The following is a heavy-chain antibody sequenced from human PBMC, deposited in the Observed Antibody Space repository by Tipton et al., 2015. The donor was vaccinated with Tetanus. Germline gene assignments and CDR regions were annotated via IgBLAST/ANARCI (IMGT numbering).Heavy chain of an antibody. D-gene: IGHD2-15*01. V-gene: IGHV3-33*01. Sequence: SLRLSCAASGFIFSSYGIHWVRQAPGKGLEWVAVSWYDGTDKYYADSVKGRFTISRDNSKNTLYLQMNSLRAEDTAVYYCAREADCSGGSCFSGDFANWGQGTQVPFSS. CDR1: GFIFSSYG. CDR3: AREADCSGGSCFSGDFAN. J-gene: IGHJ4*02. CDR2: SWYDGTDK.